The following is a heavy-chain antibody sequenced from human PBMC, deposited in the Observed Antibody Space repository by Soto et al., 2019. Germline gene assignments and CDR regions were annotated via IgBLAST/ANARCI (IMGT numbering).Heavy chain of an antibody. J-gene: IGHJ5*02. D-gene: IGHD3-22*01. V-gene: IGHV3-21*01. CDR3: ARGPYYYDTSGYYL. Sequence: EVQLVESGGGLVKPGGSLRLSCAASGFTFSSYSMNWVRQAPGKGLEWVSSISSSSSNIYYADSVKGRFTISRDNAKNSLYLQMNSLRAEDTAVYYCARGPYYYDTSGYYLWGQGTLVTVSS. CDR2: ISSSSSNI. CDR1: GFTFSSYS.